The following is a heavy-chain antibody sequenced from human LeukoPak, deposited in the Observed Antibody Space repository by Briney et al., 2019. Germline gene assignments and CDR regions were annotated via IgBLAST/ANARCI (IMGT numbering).Heavy chain of an antibody. Sequence: PETLSLTCTVSGGSISSYYWSWIRQPPGKGLEWIGYIYYSGSTNYNPSLKSRVTISVDTSKNQFSLKLSSVTAADTAVYYCAKGYCSSTSCYDAFDIWGQGTMVTVSS. J-gene: IGHJ3*02. V-gene: IGHV4-59*08. D-gene: IGHD2-2*01. CDR3: AKGYCSSTSCYDAFDI. CDR1: GGSISSYY. CDR2: IYYSGST.